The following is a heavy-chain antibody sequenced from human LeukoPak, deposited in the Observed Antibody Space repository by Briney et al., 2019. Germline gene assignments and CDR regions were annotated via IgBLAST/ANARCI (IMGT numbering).Heavy chain of an antibody. CDR2: INPNSGGT. V-gene: IGHV1-2*02. D-gene: IGHD3-10*01. CDR1: GYTFTGYY. CDR3: ARDRDGVLLWFGEIEGTFDY. Sequence: ASVKVSRKASGYTFTGYYMHWVRQAPGQGLEWMGWINPNSGGTNYAQKFQGRVTMTRDTSISTAYMELSRLRSDDTAMSYCARDRDGVLLWFGEIEGTFDYWGQGTLVTVSS. J-gene: IGHJ4*02.